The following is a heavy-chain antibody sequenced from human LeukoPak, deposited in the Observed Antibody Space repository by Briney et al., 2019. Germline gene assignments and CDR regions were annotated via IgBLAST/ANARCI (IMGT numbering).Heavy chain of an antibody. CDR3: ATSGSSFDYYHYIDV. Sequence: SETLSLTCTVSGGSINNYYWSWIRQPAGKGLEWIGRIYTRGSTNYNPSLKSRVTMSIDTSKNQFSLKLSSVTAADTAVYYCATSGSSFDYYHYIDVWGKGTTVTVSS. CDR1: GGSINNYY. CDR2: IYTRGST. J-gene: IGHJ6*03. D-gene: IGHD3-10*01. V-gene: IGHV4-4*07.